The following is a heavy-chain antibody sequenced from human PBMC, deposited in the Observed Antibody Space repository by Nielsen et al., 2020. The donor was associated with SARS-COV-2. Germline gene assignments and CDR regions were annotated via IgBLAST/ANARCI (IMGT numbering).Heavy chain of an antibody. V-gene: IGHV3-7*01. J-gene: IGHJ6*03. Sequence: GVLRLSCAASGFTFSSYWMSWVRQAPGKGLEWVANIKQDGSEKYYVDSVKGRFTISRDNAKNSLYLQMNSLRAEDTAVYYCARPHYYYYMDVWGKVTTVTVSS. CDR3: ARPHYYYYMDV. CDR1: GFTFSSYW. CDR2: IKQDGSEK.